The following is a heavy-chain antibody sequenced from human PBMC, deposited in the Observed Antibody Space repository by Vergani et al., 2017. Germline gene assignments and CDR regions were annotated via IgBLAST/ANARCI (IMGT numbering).Heavy chain of an antibody. J-gene: IGHJ4*02. CDR1: GGSFSDYY. CDR2: IYSTGST. CDR3: ARRSGIVYDIFSGTQYFFDF. D-gene: IGHD3-9*01. V-gene: IGHV4-59*10. Sequence: QVQLQQWGAGLLKPSETLSLTCAVYGGSFSDYYWSWIRQSPGKGLEWIGYIYSTGSTNYNPSLNSRVTMSVDTSKNQFSLKLSSVTAADTAVYYCARRSGIVYDIFSGTQYFFDFWGQGTLVTVSS.